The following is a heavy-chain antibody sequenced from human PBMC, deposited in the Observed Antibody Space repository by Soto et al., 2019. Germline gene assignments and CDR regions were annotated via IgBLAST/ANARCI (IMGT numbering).Heavy chain of an antibody. D-gene: IGHD2-15*01. CDR2: ISTDGSTT. CDR1: GFTFSSSS. CDR3: VSGYCSGATCFY. Sequence: EVQLVESGGGLVQPGGSLRLSCAASGFTFSSSSMHWVRQAPGKGLVWVSHISTDGSTTSYANSVRGRFTISRDNAENTLYLQMNSLRAEDTAVYCCVSGYCSGATCFYWGQGTLVTVSS. J-gene: IGHJ4*02. V-gene: IGHV3-74*01.